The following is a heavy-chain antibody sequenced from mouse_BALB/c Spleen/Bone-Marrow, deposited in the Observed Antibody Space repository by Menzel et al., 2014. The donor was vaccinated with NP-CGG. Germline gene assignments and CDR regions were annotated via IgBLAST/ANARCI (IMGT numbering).Heavy chain of an antibody. J-gene: IGHJ4*01. V-gene: IGHV14-3*02. CDR2: IDPANGNT. Sequence: VQLQQSGAELVKPGASVKLSCTASGFNIKDTYMHWVKQRPEQGLEWIGRIDPANGNTKYDPKFQGKATITADTSSNTAYLQLSRLTSEDTAVYYCAGASYYAMGYWGQGTSVTVSS. CDR1: GFNIKDTY. CDR3: AGASYYAMGY.